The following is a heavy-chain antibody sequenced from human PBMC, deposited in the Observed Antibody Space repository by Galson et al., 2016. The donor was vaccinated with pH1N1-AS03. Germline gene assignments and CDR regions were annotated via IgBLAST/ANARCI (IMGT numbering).Heavy chain of an antibody. J-gene: IGHJ6*02. CDR2: IYPGDSDT. CDR1: GYTFTTYW. V-gene: IGHV5-51*01. Sequence: QSGAEVKKPGESLKISCTGSGYTFTTYWIAWVRQMPGKGLEWMGIIYPGDSDTRYSPSFQGQVTVSVDKSISTAYLQWSSLKASDTAMYYCARRVSIKEYGMDVWGQGTTVTVSS. D-gene: IGHD5-12*01. CDR3: ARRVSIKEYGMDV.